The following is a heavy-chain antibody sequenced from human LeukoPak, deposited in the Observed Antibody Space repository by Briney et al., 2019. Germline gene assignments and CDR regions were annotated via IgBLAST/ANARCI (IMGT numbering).Heavy chain of an antibody. CDR2: ISGSGATT. CDR1: GFTFSSYA. Sequence: PGGSLRLSCAASGFTFSSYAMSWVRQAPGKGLEWVSAISGSGATTYYADSVKGRFTISRDNSKNTLFLQMNSLTAEDTALYYCASPLRSGSSGWYRIDYWGQGTLVTVSS. D-gene: IGHD6-13*01. V-gene: IGHV3-23*01. CDR3: ASPLRSGSSGWYRIDY. J-gene: IGHJ4*02.